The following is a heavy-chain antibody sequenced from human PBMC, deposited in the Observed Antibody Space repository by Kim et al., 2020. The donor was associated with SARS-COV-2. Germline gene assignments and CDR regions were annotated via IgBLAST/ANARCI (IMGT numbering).Heavy chain of an antibody. CDR3: ARDRGSSGSNPRY. V-gene: IGHV1-69*04. CDR2: IIPMLGVP. D-gene: IGHD3-22*01. Sequence: SVKVSCKASGGTFSNNAISWVRQAPGQGLEWIGRIIPMLGVPSYAHNFQGRVTITDDKSTTTTFLELSSLTSEDTAVYYCARDRGSSGSNPRYWGQGTLVTVSS. J-gene: IGHJ4*02. CDR1: GGTFSNNA.